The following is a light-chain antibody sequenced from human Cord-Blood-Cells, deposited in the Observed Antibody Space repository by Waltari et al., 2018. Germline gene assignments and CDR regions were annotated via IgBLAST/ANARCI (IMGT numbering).Light chain of an antibody. CDR2: EGS. J-gene: IGLJ3*02. V-gene: IGLV2-23*01. CDR3: CSYAGSSTWV. CDR1: SSDVGRYNL. Sequence: QSALTQPASVSGSPGQSITISCTGTSSDVGRYNLVSWYQQHPGKAPNLMIYEGSKRPSGVSNRFSGSKSGNTASLTISGLQAEDEAYYYCCSYAGSSTWVFGGGTKLTVL.